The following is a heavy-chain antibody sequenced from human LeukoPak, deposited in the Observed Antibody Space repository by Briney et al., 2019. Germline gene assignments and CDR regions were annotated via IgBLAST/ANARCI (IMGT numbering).Heavy chain of an antibody. CDR2: IKQDGSEK. J-gene: IGHJ4*02. Sequence: GGSLRLSCAASGFTFSSYWMSWVRQPPEKGLEWVAKIKQDGSEKYYVDSVKGRFTISRDNAKNSLFLQMSSLGAEDTAVYYCVRGFSYASGYFDCWGQGTLVTVSS. CDR3: VRGFSYASGYFDC. D-gene: IGHD5-18*01. V-gene: IGHV3-7*03. CDR1: GFTFSSYW.